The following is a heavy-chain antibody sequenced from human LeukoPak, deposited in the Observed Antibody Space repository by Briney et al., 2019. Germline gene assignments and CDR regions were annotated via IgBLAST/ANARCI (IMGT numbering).Heavy chain of an antibody. CDR3: ARAIYYYDSSGYLPYYYYMDV. CDR1: GYTFTSYG. CDR2: ISAYNGNT. Sequence: ASVKASCKASGYTFTSYGISWVRQAPGQGLEWMGWISAYNGNTNYAQKLQGRVTMTTDTSTSTAYMELRSLRSDDTAVYYCARAIYYYDSSGYLPYYYYMDVWGKGTTVTVSS. D-gene: IGHD3-22*01. J-gene: IGHJ6*03. V-gene: IGHV1-18*01.